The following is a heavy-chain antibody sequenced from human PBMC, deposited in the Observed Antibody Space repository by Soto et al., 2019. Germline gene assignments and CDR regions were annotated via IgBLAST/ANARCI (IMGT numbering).Heavy chain of an antibody. D-gene: IGHD2-8*01. J-gene: IGHJ4*02. CDR1: GFSLSTSVAG. V-gene: IGHV2-5*01. CDR2: IYWNDDK. Sequence: QITLKESGPTLVKPTQTLTLTCTSSGFSLSTSVAGVGWLRQPPGKAREWLALIYWNDDKRYSPSLKSRLTITKDTSKNQVVLTMNSMDPVDTATYYCAPRPGVRQPFDYWGKGTLVTVSS. CDR3: APRPGVRQPFDY.